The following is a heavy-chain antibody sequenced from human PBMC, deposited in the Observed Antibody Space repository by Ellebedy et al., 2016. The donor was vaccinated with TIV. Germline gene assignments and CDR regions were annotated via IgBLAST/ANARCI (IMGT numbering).Heavy chain of an antibody. V-gene: IGHV3-23*01. CDR2: ISHTGGRT. CDR3: TKGGYGKWEY. J-gene: IGHJ4*02. D-gene: IGHD1-26*01. Sequence: PGGSLRLSCAASGFTFSSYAMSWVRQAPGKGLEWVSTISHTGGRTYYADSVGGRFTISRDNSKKTLYLQMNSLRAEDTAVYYCTKGGYGKWEYWGLGTLVTVSS. CDR1: GFTFSSYA.